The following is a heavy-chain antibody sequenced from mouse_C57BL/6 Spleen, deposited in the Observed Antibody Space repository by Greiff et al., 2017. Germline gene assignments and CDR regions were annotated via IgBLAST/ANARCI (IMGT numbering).Heavy chain of an antibody. J-gene: IGHJ4*01. Sequence: QVTLKESGPGILQSSQTLSLTCSFSGFSLSTSGMGVSWIRQPSGKGLEWLAHIYWDDDKRYNPSLKRRLTISKDTSRNQVFLKITSVDTADTATYYGARLYYYGSSYYAMDYWGQGTSVTVSS. D-gene: IGHD1-1*01. CDR2: IYWDDDK. V-gene: IGHV8-12*01. CDR1: GFSLSTSGMG. CDR3: ARLYYYGSSYYAMDY.